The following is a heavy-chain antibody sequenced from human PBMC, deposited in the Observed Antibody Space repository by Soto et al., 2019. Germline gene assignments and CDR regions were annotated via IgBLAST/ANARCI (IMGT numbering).Heavy chain of an antibody. CDR3: ARDYFYGSGPTSGYCFDP. Sequence: TETLSLTCTVSGGSISSYYWSWIRQPAGKGLEWVGVIYSSGSTDYNPSLRSRVSMSIDTSKNQFSLKLSSVTAADTAVYYCARDYFYGSGPTSGYCFDPSGQGYLVTV. J-gene: IGHJ5*02. V-gene: IGHV4-4*07. D-gene: IGHD3-10*01. CDR2: IYSSGST. CDR1: GGSISSYY.